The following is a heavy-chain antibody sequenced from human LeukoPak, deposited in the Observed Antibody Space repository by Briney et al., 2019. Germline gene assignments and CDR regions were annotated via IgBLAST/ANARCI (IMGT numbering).Heavy chain of an antibody. CDR2: ISYDGSNK. D-gene: IGHD3-3*01. V-gene: IGHV3-30*18. CDR3: AKHLGSYDFWSGYSFDY. Sequence: GGSLRLSCAASGFTFSSYSMNWVRQAPGKGLEWVAVISYDGSNKYYADSVQGRFTISRDNSKNTLYLQMNSLRAEDTAVYYCAKHLGSYDFWSGYSFDYWGQGTLVTVSS. J-gene: IGHJ4*02. CDR1: GFTFSSYS.